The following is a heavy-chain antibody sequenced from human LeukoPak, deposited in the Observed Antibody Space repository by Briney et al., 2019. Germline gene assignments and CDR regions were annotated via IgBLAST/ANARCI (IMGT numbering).Heavy chain of an antibody. J-gene: IGHJ3*02. D-gene: IGHD6-13*01. V-gene: IGHV3-20*01. CDR2: INWNGGST. CDR3: ARAGSSSTLGAFDI. CDR1: GFTFSSYA. Sequence: GGSLRLSCAASGFTFSSYAMSWVRQAPGKGLEWVSGINWNGGSTGYADSVKGRFTISRDNAKNSLYLQMNSLRAEDTALYHCARAGSSSTLGAFDIWGQGTMVTVSS.